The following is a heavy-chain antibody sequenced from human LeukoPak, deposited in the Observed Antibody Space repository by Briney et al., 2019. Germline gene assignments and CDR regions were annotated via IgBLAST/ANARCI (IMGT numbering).Heavy chain of an antibody. CDR3: ARDLVVGLFDY. CDR1: GFTFSSYW. Sequence: GGSLRLSCAASGFTFSSYWMTWVRQAPGKGLEWVANIKQDGGEKYYVDSVKGRFTISRDNAKKSLYLQMNSLRAEDTAVYYCARDLVVGLFDYWGQGTLVTVSS. J-gene: IGHJ4*02. V-gene: IGHV3-7*01. D-gene: IGHD1-26*01. CDR2: IKQDGGEK.